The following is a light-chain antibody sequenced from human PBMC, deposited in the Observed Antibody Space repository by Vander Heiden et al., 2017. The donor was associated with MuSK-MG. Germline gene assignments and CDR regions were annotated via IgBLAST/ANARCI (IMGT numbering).Light chain of an antibody. CDR1: SSNIGSNY. Sequence: SVLTQPPSASGTPRQRVTISCSGSSSNIGSNYVYWYQQLPGTAPKLLIYRNNQRPSGVPDRFSGSKSGTSASPAISGLRSEDEADYYCAAWDDSLSGRVFGGGTKLTVL. J-gene: IGLJ3*02. CDR3: AAWDDSLSGRV. V-gene: IGLV1-47*01. CDR2: RNN.